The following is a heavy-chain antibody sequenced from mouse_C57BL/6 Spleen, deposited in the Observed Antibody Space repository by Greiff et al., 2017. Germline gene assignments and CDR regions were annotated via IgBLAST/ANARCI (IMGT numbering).Heavy chain of an antibody. J-gene: IGHJ1*03. CDR1: GYTFTSYW. CDR3: ARKGAYYSNYWYFDV. CDR2: IHPNSGST. V-gene: IGHV1-64*01. D-gene: IGHD2-5*01. Sequence: QVQLQQPGAELVKPGASVKLSCKASGYTFTSYWMHWVKQRPGQGLEWIGMIHPNSGSTNYNEKFKSKATLTVDKSSSTAYMQLSSLTSEDSAVYYCARKGAYYSNYWYFDVWGTGTTVTVSS.